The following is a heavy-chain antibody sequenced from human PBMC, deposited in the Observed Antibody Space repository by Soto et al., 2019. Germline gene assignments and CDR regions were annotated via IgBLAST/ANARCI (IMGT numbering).Heavy chain of an antibody. J-gene: IGHJ5*02. CDR3: ARGGVVVPTGIHPPNWFDP. V-gene: IGHV1-18*01. D-gene: IGHD2-2*01. CDR1: GYTFTNYG. CDR2: VSAYNGNT. Sequence: ASVKVSCKASGYTFTNYGVTWVRQAPGQGXEWLGWVSAYNGNTNYAQKLQGRVTMTTDTSTRTAYMELRSLRSEDKAVYYCARGGVVVPTGIHPPNWFDPWGQGTLVTVSS.